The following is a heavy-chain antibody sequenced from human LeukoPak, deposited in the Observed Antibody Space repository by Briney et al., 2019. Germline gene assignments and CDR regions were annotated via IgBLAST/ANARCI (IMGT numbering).Heavy chain of an antibody. J-gene: IGHJ4*02. CDR2: INGDGSST. CDR1: GFTFSSYW. D-gene: IGHD5-18*01. V-gene: IGHV3-74*01. CDR3: VRGGGYNHNY. Sequence: GGSLRLSCAASGFTFSSYWMHWVRQAPGKGLVWVSRINGDGSSTNYADSVKGRFTISRDNAKNTLYLQMNSLRAEDTAVYYCVRGGGYNHNYWGQGTLVTVSS.